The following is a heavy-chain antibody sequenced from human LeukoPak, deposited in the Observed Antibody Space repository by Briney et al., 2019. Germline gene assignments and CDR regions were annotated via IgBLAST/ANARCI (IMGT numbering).Heavy chain of an antibody. CDR3: ARDPYSSGLAPYCYYGMDV. V-gene: IGHV3-30-3*01. J-gene: IGHJ6*02. CDR1: GFTFSSYA. D-gene: IGHD6-19*01. Sequence: GGSLRLSCAASGFTFSSYAMHWVRQAPGKGLEWVAVISYDGSNKYYADSVKGRFTISRDNSKNTLYLQMNSLRAEDTAVYYCARDPYSSGLAPYCYYGMDVWGQGTTVTVSS. CDR2: ISYDGSNK.